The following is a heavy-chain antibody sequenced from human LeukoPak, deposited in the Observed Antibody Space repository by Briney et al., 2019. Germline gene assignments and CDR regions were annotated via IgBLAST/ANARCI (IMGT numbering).Heavy chain of an antibody. V-gene: IGHV3-20*04. CDR2: INWNGGST. J-gene: IGHJ4*02. CDR3: ATEGYYDILTGSFDY. D-gene: IGHD3-9*01. Sequence: GGSLRLSCAASGFTFDDYGMSWVRQAPGKGLEWVSGINWNGGSTGYADSVKGRFTISRDNAKNSLYLQMNSLRAEDTALYYCATEGYYDILTGSFDYWGQGTPVTVSS. CDR1: GFTFDDYG.